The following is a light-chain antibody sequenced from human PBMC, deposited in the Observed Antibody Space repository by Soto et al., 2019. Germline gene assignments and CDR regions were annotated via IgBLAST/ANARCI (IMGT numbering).Light chain of an antibody. CDR2: LEGSGSY. Sequence: QPVLTQSSSASACLGSSGSLTCTLSSGHSSYIIAWHQQQPGKAPRYLMKLEGSGSYNKGSGVPDRFSGSSSGADRYLTISNMQFEDEADYYCETWDSNTYVFGTGTKLTVL. CDR1: SGHSSYI. J-gene: IGLJ1*01. CDR3: ETWDSNTYV. V-gene: IGLV4-60*02.